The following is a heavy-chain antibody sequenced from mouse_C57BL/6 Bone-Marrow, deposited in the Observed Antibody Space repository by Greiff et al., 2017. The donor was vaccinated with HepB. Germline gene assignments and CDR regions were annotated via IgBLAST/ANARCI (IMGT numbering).Heavy chain of an antibody. D-gene: IGHD2-2*01. Sequence: EVQLVESGGGLVKPGGSLKLSCAASGFTFSDYGMHWVRQAPEKGLEWVAYISSGSSTIYYADTVKGRFTISRDNAKNTLFLQMTSLRSEDTAMYYCARERVTTGFAYWGQGTLVTVSA. CDR1: GFTFSDYG. CDR2: ISSGSSTI. J-gene: IGHJ3*01. CDR3: ARERVTTGFAY. V-gene: IGHV5-17*01.